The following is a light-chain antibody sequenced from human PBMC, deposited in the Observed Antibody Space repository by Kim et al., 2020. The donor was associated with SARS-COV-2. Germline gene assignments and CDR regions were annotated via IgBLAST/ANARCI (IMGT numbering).Light chain of an antibody. Sequence: ASVGDRATITCRASQGISSYLAWYQQKPGKAPNLLIYAASTLQSGVPSRFSGSGSGTDFTLTISSLQPEDFATYYCLQLADYPLTFGGGTKVDIK. CDR3: LQLADYPLT. V-gene: IGKV1-9*01. J-gene: IGKJ4*01. CDR2: AAS. CDR1: QGISSY.